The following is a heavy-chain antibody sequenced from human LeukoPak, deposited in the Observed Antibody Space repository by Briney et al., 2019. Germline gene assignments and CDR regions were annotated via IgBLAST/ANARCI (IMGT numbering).Heavy chain of an antibody. Sequence: SETLSLTCTVSGGSISSYYWSWIRQPPGKGLEWIGYINYSGSTNYNPPLRSRVSISVDASKNQFSLRLSSVTAADTAVYYCARGFNFDGSGFSLWGLGTLVTASS. CDR2: INYSGST. D-gene: IGHD3-22*01. CDR3: ARGFNFDGSGFSL. CDR1: GGSISSYY. J-gene: IGHJ4*02. V-gene: IGHV4-59*01.